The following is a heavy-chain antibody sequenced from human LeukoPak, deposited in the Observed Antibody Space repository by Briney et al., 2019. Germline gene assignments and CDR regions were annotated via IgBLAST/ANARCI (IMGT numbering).Heavy chain of an antibody. CDR2: IHEDEREK. J-gene: IGHJ3*02. CDR1: GFTFSSFW. V-gene: IGHV3-7*01. CDR3: ARDRPPYNNASYYDAFDI. D-gene: IGHD3-10*01. Sequence: QAGGSLRLSCAASGFTFSSFWMTWVRQAPGQGLEWVANIHEDEREKNYMDSVKGRFEISTDNAKNSLYLQINSLRAEDTAVYYRARDRPPYNNASYYDAFDIWGQGTLVTVSS.